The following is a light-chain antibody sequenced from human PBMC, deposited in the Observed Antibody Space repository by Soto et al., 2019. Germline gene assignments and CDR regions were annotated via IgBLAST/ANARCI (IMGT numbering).Light chain of an antibody. Sequence: EILMTQSPATLSVSPGERATLSCRASQSVSNNVAWYQQKPGQAPRLLIYYASTRATGIPARFSGSGSGTEFTLTISSLPYEDFALYYCQQYNNWSPITFGQGTRLEIK. CDR3: QQYNNWSPIT. CDR2: YAS. V-gene: IGKV3-15*01. J-gene: IGKJ5*01. CDR1: QSVSNN.